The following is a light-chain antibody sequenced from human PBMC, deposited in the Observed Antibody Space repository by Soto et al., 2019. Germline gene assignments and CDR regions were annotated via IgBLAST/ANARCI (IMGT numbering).Light chain of an antibody. J-gene: IGKJ5*01. CDR2: AAS. CDR3: QHYGTSPPLT. CDR1: PSVSSSY. V-gene: IGKV3-20*01. Sequence: EIVSTQSPGTVSLTQGERAPLSSRASPSVSSSYLAWYQQKPGQAPRLLIFAASSRANGIPDRFSGSGSGTDFTLTISRLEPQDFAVYYCQHYGTSPPLTFGLRTRPEI.